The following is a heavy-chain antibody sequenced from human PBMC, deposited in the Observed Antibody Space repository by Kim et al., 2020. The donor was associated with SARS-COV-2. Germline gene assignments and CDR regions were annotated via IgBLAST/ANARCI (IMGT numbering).Heavy chain of an antibody. J-gene: IGHJ4*02. CDR2: IKSKTDGGTT. Sequence: GGSLRLSCAASGFTFSNAWMSWVRQAPGKGLEWVGRIKSKTDGGTTDYAAPVKGRFTISRDDSKNTLYLQMNSLKTEDTAVYYCTTERSSWYPYYFDYWGQGTLVTVSS. D-gene: IGHD6-13*01. CDR1: GFTFSNAW. CDR3: TTERSSWYPYYFDY. V-gene: IGHV3-15*01.